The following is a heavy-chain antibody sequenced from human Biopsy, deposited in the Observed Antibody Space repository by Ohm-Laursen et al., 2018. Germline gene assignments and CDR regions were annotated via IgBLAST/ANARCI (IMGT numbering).Heavy chain of an antibody. CDR3: ARVEAGTYDALDI. Sequence: SETLSLTCSDSGGSMTGYEWSWIRLAPGKGLEWIGYIYYSGGTKYNPSLASRVTFSVDMSKSQFSLKLYSVTAADTAVYYCARVEAGTYDALDIWGQGALVAVSA. CDR2: IYYSGGT. CDR1: GGSMTGYE. V-gene: IGHV4-59*01. D-gene: IGHD1-26*01. J-gene: IGHJ3*02.